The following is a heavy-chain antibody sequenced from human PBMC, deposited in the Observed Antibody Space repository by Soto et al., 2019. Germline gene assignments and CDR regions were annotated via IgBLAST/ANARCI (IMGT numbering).Heavy chain of an antibody. D-gene: IGHD2-2*03. Sequence: EVQVLESGGGLVQPGGSLRLSCAATGFTFSDFAMSWVRQAPGKGLEWVSRIYGGGNGPHYADTVKGRVTISRDNSKNTRYLQMNSVGAEDAAVYSCAKMEGMDPWAYSFDYWGQGTLVTVSS. J-gene: IGHJ4*02. CDR2: IYGGGNGP. CDR1: GFTFSDFA. CDR3: AKMEGMDPWAYSFDY. V-gene: IGHV3-23*01.